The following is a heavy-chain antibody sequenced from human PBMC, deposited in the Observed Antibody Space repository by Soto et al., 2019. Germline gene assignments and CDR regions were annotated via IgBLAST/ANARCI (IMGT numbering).Heavy chain of an antibody. CDR2: IYSGSST. CDR3: ARDLYSSGWYHAFDI. J-gene: IGHJ3*02. V-gene: IGHV3-NL1*01. D-gene: IGHD6-19*01. Sequence: PGGSLRLSCAASGFTFSNYGMHWVRQAPGKGLEWVAVIYSGSSTYYADSVKGRFTISRDNSKNTLYLQMNSLRAEDTAVYYCARDLYSSGWYHAFDIWGQGTMVTVSS. CDR1: GFTFSNYG.